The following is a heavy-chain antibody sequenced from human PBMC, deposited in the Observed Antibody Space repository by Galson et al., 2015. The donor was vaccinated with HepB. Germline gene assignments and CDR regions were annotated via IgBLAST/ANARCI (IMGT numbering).Heavy chain of an antibody. V-gene: IGHV3-11*06. Sequence: SLRLSCAASGFTFSDYYMSWIRQAPGKGLEWVSYISSSSSYTNYADSVKGRFTISRDNAKNSLYLQMNSLRAEDTAVYYCARDDGSSWWYYGMDVWGQGTTVTVSS. J-gene: IGHJ6*02. CDR2: ISSSSSYT. CDR3: ARDDGSSWWYYGMDV. D-gene: IGHD6-13*01. CDR1: GFTFSDYY.